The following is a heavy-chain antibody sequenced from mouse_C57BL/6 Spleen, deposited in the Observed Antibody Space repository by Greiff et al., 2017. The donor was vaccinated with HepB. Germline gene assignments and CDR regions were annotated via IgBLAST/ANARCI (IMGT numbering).Heavy chain of an antibody. CDR1: GFSFNTYA. V-gene: IGHV10-1*01. CDR3: VRHDYVGFAY. J-gene: IGHJ3*01. Sequence: GGGLVQPKGSLKLSCAASGFSFNTYAMNWVRQAPGKGLEWVARIRSKSNNYATYYADSVKDRFTISRDDSESMLYLQMNNLKTEDTAMYYCVRHDYVGFAYWGQGTLVTVSA. CDR2: IRSKSNNYAT. D-gene: IGHD2-4*01.